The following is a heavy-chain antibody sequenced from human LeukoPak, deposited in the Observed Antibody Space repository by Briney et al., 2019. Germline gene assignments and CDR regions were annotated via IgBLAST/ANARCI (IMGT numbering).Heavy chain of an antibody. CDR3: VRGHFGVVLDY. J-gene: IGHJ4*02. V-gene: IGHV3-21*01. CDR2: IRGDSTET. CDR1: GFTFSSYS. D-gene: IGHD3-3*01. Sequence: GGSLRLSCEGSGFTFSSYSMIWVRQAPGKGLEWVSSIRGDSTETRHADSLMGRFTISRGNAKKSLYLQMNSLRAEDTAVYYCVRGHFGVVLDYWGQGTLVTVSS.